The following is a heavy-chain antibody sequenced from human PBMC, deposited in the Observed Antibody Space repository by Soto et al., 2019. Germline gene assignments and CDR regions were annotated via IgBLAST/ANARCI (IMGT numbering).Heavy chain of an antibody. CDR1: GYSISSGYY. V-gene: IGHV4-38-2*01. D-gene: IGHD5-18*01. Sequence: PSETLSLTCAVSGYSISSGYYWGCIRQPPGKGLEWIGSIYHSGSTYYNPSLKSRVTISVDTSKNQFSLKLSSVTAADTAVYYCARVRGYSYGHLDYWGQGTLVTVSS. CDR2: IYHSGST. CDR3: ARVRGYSYGHLDY. J-gene: IGHJ4*02.